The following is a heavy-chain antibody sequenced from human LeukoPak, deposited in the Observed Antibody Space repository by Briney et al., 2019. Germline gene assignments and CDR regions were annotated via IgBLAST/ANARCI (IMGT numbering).Heavy chain of an antibody. J-gene: IGHJ2*01. CDR3: ARDKGLSGLYRSGDWYFDL. D-gene: IGHD6-19*01. V-gene: IGHV4-39*07. CDR1: GGSISSSSYY. CDR2: IYYSGST. Sequence: SETLSLTCTVSGGSISSSSYYWGWIRQPPGKGLEWIGSIYYSGSTYYNPSLKSRVTISVDTSKNQFSLKLSSVTAADTAVYYCARDKGLSGLYRSGDWYFDLWGRGTLVTVSS.